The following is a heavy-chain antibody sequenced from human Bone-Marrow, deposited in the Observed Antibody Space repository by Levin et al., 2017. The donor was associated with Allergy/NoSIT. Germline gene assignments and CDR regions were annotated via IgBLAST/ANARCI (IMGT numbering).Heavy chain of an antibody. D-gene: IGHD1-26*01. J-gene: IGHJ4*02. Sequence: GASVKVSCKPSGYTFTAYYIHWVRQAPGQGLEWMGWINPNSGGTKYPQKFQGRVTMTGDTSISTAYMGLSGLRPDDTAVYFCVSSGSFYDFDYWGQGTLVTVS. CDR3: VSSGSFYDFDY. CDR1: GYTFTAYY. V-gene: IGHV1-2*02. CDR2: INPNSGGT.